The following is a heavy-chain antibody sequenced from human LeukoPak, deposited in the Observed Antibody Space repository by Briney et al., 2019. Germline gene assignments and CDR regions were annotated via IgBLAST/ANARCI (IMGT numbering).Heavy chain of an antibody. V-gene: IGHV4-34*01. CDR1: GGSFSGYY. CDR2: INHSGST. CDR3: ARGQDYYDSSGYYGGFDY. Sequence: SETLSLTCAVYGGSFSGYYWSWIRQPPGKGLEWIGEINHSGSTNYNPSLKSRVTISVDTSKNQFSLKLSSVTAADTAVYYCARGQDYYDSSGYYGGFDYWGQGTLVTVSS. J-gene: IGHJ4*02. D-gene: IGHD3-22*01.